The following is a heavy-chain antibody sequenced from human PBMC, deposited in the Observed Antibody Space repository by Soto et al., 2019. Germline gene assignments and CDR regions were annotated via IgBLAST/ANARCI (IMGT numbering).Heavy chain of an antibody. CDR1: GGSISSYY. J-gene: IGHJ4*02. Sequence: SETLSLTCTVSGGSISSYYWSWIRQPPGKGLEWIGSIYYSGSTYYNPSLKSRVTISVDTSKNQFSLKLNSVTAADTAVYYCASRHSSPYFDYWGQGTLVTVS. CDR3: ASRHSSPYFDY. V-gene: IGHV4-59*08. CDR2: IYYSGST. D-gene: IGHD6-13*01.